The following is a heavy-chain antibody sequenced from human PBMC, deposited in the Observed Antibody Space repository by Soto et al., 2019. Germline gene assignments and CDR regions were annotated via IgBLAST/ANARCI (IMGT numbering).Heavy chain of an antibody. Sequence: SQTLSLTCAISGGSVSSNSAAWNWIRQSPSRGLEWLGRTYYRSKWYNDYAVSVKSRITINPDTSKNQFSLQLNSVTPEDTAVYYCARVGCSSTSCYSHYYYGMDVWGQGTTVTVSS. V-gene: IGHV6-1*01. CDR2: TYYRSKWYN. J-gene: IGHJ6*02. D-gene: IGHD2-2*01. CDR1: GGSVSSNSAA. CDR3: ARVGCSSTSCYSHYYYGMDV.